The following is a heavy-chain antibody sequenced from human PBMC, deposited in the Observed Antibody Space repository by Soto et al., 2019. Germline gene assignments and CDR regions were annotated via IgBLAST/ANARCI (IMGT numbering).Heavy chain of an antibody. V-gene: IGHV6-1*01. D-gene: IGHD1-26*01. CDR3: ARGEQYSGRIFDY. CDR1: GDSVSSNSAG. Sequence: RSLTCAITGDSVSSNSAGWSWVRQSPSRGLEWLGRTYYRSKWYYEYAVSVRGRITINPDTSKNQYSLQLNSVTPEDTAVYFCARGEQYSGRIFDYWGQGTLVTVSS. J-gene: IGHJ4*01. CDR2: TYYRSKWYY.